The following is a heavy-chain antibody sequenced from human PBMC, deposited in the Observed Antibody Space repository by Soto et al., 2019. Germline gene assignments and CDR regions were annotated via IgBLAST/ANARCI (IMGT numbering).Heavy chain of an antibody. Sequence: GGSLRLSCAASGFTFSSYAMSWVRQAPGKGLEWVSAISGSGGSTYYADSVKGRFTISRDNSKNTLYLQMNSLRAEDTAVYYCAKEGGDVVVPAAEPYDYWGQGTLVTVSS. CDR2: ISGSGGST. J-gene: IGHJ4*02. CDR3: AKEGGDVVVPAAEPYDY. V-gene: IGHV3-23*01. CDR1: GFTFSSYA. D-gene: IGHD2-2*01.